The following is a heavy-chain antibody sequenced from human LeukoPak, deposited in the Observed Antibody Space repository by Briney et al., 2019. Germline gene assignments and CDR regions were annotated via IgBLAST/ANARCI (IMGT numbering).Heavy chain of an antibody. Sequence: ASAKVSCKATGYTFTGHFIHWMRQAPGQGLEWMAWIDPNSGDTNYAQKFRGRVTMTRDTSMSTVYMEVSSLKSDDTALYYCARGGIIGASIKTVLFEIWGQGTMVTVSS. V-gene: IGHV1-2*02. CDR3: ARGGIIGASIKTVLFEI. J-gene: IGHJ3*02. D-gene: IGHD3-3*02. CDR2: IDPNSGDT. CDR1: GYTFTGHF.